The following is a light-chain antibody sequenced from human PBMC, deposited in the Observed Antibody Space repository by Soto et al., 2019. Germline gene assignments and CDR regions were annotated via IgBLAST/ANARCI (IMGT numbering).Light chain of an antibody. CDR3: QVWDSSSDLHYV. J-gene: IGLJ1*01. CDR2: YDS. CDR1: NIGSKS. V-gene: IGLV3-21*04. Sequence: SYELTQPPSVSVAPGKTARITCGGNNIGSKSVHWYQQKPGQAPVLVIYYDSDRPSGIPERFSGSNSGNTATLTISRVEAGDEADYYCQVWDSSSDLHYVFGTGTKFTVL.